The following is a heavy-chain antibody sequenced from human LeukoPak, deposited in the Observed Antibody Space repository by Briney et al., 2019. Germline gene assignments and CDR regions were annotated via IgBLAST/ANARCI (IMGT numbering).Heavy chain of an antibody. CDR2: IYYSGST. CDR3: ARGPPPHYYGSAYMDV. J-gene: IGHJ6*03. V-gene: IGHV4-59*01. D-gene: IGHD3-10*01. Sequence: SETLSLTCTVSGGSISNYYWSWIRQPPGKGLEWIGYIYYSGSTNYNPSLKSRVTISVDTSKNQFSLKLSSVTAADTAVYYCARGPPPHYYGSAYMDVWGKGTTVTVSS. CDR1: GGSISNYY.